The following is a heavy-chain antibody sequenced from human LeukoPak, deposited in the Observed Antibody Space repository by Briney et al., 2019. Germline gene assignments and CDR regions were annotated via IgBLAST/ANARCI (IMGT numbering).Heavy chain of an antibody. Sequence: SQTLSLTCAISGDSVSSNSAAWNWIRQSPSRGLEWLGRTYYTSKWYNDYAVSVKSRITINPDTSKNQFSLQLNSVTPEDTAVYYCARGSMVRGVIRWFDPWGQGTLVTVSS. D-gene: IGHD3-10*01. CDR2: TYYTSKWYN. V-gene: IGHV6-1*01. J-gene: IGHJ5*02. CDR3: ARGSMVRGVIRWFDP. CDR1: GDSVSSNSAA.